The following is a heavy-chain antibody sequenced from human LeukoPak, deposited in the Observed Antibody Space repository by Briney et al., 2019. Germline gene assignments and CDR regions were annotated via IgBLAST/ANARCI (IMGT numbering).Heavy chain of an antibody. CDR2: FDPEDGET. CDR3: ATVGYCSGGSCYDY. J-gene: IGHJ4*02. V-gene: IGHV1-24*01. D-gene: IGHD2-15*01. CDR1: GYTLTELS. Sequence: ASVNVSFKVSGYTLTELSMHWVRQAPGKGLEWMGGFDPEDGETIYAQKFQGRVTMTEDTSTDTAYMELSSLRSEDTAVYYCATVGYCSGGSCYDYWGQGTLVTVSS.